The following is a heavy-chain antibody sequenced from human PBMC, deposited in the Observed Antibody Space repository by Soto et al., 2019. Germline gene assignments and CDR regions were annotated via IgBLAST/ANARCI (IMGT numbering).Heavy chain of an antibody. CDR2: IYHSGST. Sequence: SETLSLTCAVSGGSISRGGYSWSWIRQPPGKGLEWIGYIYHSGSTYYNPSLKSRVTISVDRSKNQFSLKLSSVTAADTAVYYCARYYYDSSGYYYFDYWGQGTLVTVSS. CDR3: ARYYYDSSGYYYFDY. V-gene: IGHV4-30-2*01. J-gene: IGHJ4*02. D-gene: IGHD3-22*01. CDR1: GGSISRGGYS.